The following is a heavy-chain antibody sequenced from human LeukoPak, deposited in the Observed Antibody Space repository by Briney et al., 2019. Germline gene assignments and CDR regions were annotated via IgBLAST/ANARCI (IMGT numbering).Heavy chain of an antibody. J-gene: IGHJ4*02. Sequence: GGCLRLSCAATGFTFRNYWMAWVRRSPGKGLEWVANINQDGSERYYVDSVKGRFTISRDNAKNSLYLQMSSLRAEDTATYFCTRSLDYWGQGIQVTVSS. V-gene: IGHV3-7*01. CDR1: GFTFRNYW. CDR3: TRSLDY. CDR2: INQDGSER.